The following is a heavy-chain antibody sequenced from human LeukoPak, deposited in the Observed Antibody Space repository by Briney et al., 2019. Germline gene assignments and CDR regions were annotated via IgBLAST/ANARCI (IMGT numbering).Heavy chain of an antibody. CDR1: GGSISGYY. V-gene: IGHV4-59*01. J-gene: IGHJ6*03. CDR3: ARGYYNMDV. Sequence: KPSETLSLTCTVSGGSISGYYWNWIRQPPGKGLEWIGYIYYSGSTNYNPSLKSRVTISVDTSKNQFSLKLSSVTAADTAVYYCARGYYNMDVWGKGTTVTVSS. CDR2: IYYSGST.